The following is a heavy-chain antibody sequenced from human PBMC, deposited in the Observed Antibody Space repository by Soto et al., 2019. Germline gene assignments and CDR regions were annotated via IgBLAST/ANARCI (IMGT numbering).Heavy chain of an antibody. CDR1: GGTFSSYT. CDR2: IIPILGIA. D-gene: IGHD3-10*01. V-gene: IGHV1-69*02. J-gene: IGHJ4*02. Sequence: SVKVSCKASGGTFSSYTISWVRQAPRQGLEWMGRIIPILGIANYAQKFQGRVTITADKSTSTAYMELSSLRSEDTAVYYCARAYGSGSYPFDYLGQGTLVTASS. CDR3: ARAYGSGSYPFDY.